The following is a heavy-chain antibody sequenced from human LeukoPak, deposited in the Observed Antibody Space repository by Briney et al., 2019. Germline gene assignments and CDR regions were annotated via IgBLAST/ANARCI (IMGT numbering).Heavy chain of an antibody. J-gene: IGHJ3*02. CDR3: ARHRGPVWFGELFDAFDI. V-gene: IGHV5-51*01. D-gene: IGHD3-10*01. CDR2: IYPGDSDT. Sequence: GESLKISCKGSGYSFTRYWIGCVRQMPGKGLEWMGIIYPGDSDTRYSPSFQGQVTISADKSISTAYLQWSSLKASDTAMYYCARHRGPVWFGELFDAFDIWGQGTMVTVSS. CDR1: GYSFTRYW.